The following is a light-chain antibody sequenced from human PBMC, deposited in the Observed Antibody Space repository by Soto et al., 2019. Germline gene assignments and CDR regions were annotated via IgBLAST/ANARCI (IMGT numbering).Light chain of an antibody. J-gene: IGKJ2*01. CDR2: DAS. CDR3: QQRSNWPPT. CDR1: QSVSSY. Sequence: EIVLTQSPATLSLSPGERATLSCRSSQSVSSYLAWYQKKPGQAPRLRIYDASNRATGIPARFSGSGSGTDFTLTISSLEHEDCAVYYCQQRSNWPPTFGQGTKLEIK. V-gene: IGKV3-11*01.